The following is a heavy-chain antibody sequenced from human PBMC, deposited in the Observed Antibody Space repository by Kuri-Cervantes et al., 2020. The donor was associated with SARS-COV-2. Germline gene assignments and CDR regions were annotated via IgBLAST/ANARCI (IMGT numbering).Heavy chain of an antibody. Sequence: GSLRLSCAVYGGSFSGYDWSWIRQPPGKGLEWIWEISHSGSTYYNPSLKSRVTISVDTSKNQFSLKLSYVTDADTAVYYCARHETAYTVRHGGQKTRYFDLWGRGTLVTVSS. CDR2: ISHSGST. J-gene: IGHJ2*01. CDR3: ARHETAYTVRHGGQKTRYFDL. CDR1: GGSFSGYD. D-gene: IGHD3-10*01. V-gene: IGHV4-34*01.